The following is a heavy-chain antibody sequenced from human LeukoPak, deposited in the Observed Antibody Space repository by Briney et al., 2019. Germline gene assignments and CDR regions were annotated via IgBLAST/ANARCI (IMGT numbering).Heavy chain of an antibody. Sequence: SETLSLTCTVSGGSIGSYFWSWIRQHPGKGLEWIGYIYYSGSTYYNPSLKSRVTISVDTSKNQFSLKLSSVTAADTAVYYCASGGDYYFDYWGQGTLVTVSS. CDR2: IYYSGST. D-gene: IGHD2-21*02. CDR1: GGSIGSYF. V-gene: IGHV4-59*06. J-gene: IGHJ4*02. CDR3: ASGGDYYFDY.